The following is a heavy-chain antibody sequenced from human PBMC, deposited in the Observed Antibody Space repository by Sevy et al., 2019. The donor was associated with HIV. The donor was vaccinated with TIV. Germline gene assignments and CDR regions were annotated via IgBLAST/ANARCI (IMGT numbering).Heavy chain of an antibody. V-gene: IGHV4-30-4*01. Sequence: SETLSLTCTVSGGSFTSSDSYWSWIRQPPGGGLEWIGYIHYTGGTYYNPFLKSRVAMSVDTSEKQFSLKLSFLTAADTAVYYCASKRGYNDGPFDYWGQGTLVTVSS. CDR3: ASKRGYNDGPFDY. J-gene: IGHJ4*02. CDR2: IHYTGGT. D-gene: IGHD5-12*01. CDR1: GGSFTSSDSY.